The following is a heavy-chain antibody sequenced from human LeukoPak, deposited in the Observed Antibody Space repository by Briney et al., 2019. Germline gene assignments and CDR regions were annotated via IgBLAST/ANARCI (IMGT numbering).Heavy chain of an antibody. CDR1: GYSFTSDW. V-gene: IGHV5-51*01. CDR2: IYPGDSDT. J-gene: IGHJ3*02. Sequence: GESLKISCKGSGYSFTSDWIGWVRQIPGKGLELMGIIYPGDSDTRYSPSFQGQVTISADNSISTAYLQWSSLKASDTAMYYCARLAGPFVDAFDIWGQGTMVTVSS. CDR3: ARLAGPFVDAFDI.